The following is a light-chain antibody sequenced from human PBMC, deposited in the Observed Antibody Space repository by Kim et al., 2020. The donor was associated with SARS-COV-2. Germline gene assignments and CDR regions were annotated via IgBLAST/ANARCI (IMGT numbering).Light chain of an antibody. J-gene: IGKJ1*01. V-gene: IGKV1-27*01. Sequence: ASVGDRVTITCRASQGISYHLAWYQQRPGKVPKLLIYAASALQSGVASRFSGSGSGTDFTLTINSLQPEDVATYYCQKYDGAPWTFGQGTKVDIK. CDR3: QKYDGAPWT. CDR2: AAS. CDR1: QGISYH.